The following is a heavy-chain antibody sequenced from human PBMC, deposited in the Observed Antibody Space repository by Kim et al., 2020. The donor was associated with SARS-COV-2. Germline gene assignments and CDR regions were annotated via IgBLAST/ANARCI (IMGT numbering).Heavy chain of an antibody. D-gene: IGHD2-21*01. CDR1: GDSFSGSYY. J-gene: IGHJ2*01. CDR2: IYNLGST. V-gene: IGHV4-59*01. CDR3: ARRGFVDYWYFDL. Sequence: SETLSLTCTISGDSFSGSYYWSWVRQPPGKGLEWIGDIYNLGSTNYNPSLESRVTILGDMSKTRFSLKLSSVTPADTAVYYCARRGFVDYWYFDLWGRGSQVTVSS.